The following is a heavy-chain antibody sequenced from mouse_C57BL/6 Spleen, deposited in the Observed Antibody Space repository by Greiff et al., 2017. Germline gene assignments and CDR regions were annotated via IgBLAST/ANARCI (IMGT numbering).Heavy chain of an antibody. CDR1: GYAFTNYL. CDR3: ARSDDYGSSDGAD. J-gene: IGHJ3*01. V-gene: IGHV1-54*01. CDR2: INPGSGGT. D-gene: IGHD1-1*01. Sequence: QVQLQQSGAELVRPGTSVKVSCKASGYAFTNYLIEWVKQRPGQGLEWIGVINPGSGGTNYNEKFKGKATLTADKSSSTAYMQLSSLTSEDAAVDFGARSDDYGSSDGADWGQGTLVTVSA.